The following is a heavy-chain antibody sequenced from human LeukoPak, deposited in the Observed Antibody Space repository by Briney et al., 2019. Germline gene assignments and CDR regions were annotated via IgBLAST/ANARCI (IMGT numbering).Heavy chain of an antibody. D-gene: IGHD1-1*01. CDR1: RFTFNNYG. J-gene: IGHJ4*02. CDR2: ISETGDSK. CDR3: AKVWRGNYYDY. V-gene: IGHV3-23*01. Sequence: PGGPLRLSCAAPRFTFNNYGMSGVRQAPGKALEWVSSISETGDSKYSADSVQGRFTISRDNSKNTLYLQMNGLRSEDTALYYCAKVWRGNYYDYWGQGTLVTVSS.